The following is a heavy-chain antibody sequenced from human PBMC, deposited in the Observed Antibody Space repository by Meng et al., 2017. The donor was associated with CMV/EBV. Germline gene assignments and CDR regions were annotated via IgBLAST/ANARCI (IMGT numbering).Heavy chain of an antibody. V-gene: IGHV3-23*01. CDR1: GFIFSNYG. CDR2: ISGSGDGT. Sequence: GESLKISCAASGFIFSNYGMTWVRQGPGKRLEWVSAISGSGDGTHFAESVKGRFTISRDNTQNTLYLQMNSLRAEDTAVYYCAKVSGSLYLRSYYFDYWGQGILVTVSS. D-gene: IGHD3-10*01. J-gene: IGHJ4*02. CDR3: AKVSGSLYLRSYYFDY.